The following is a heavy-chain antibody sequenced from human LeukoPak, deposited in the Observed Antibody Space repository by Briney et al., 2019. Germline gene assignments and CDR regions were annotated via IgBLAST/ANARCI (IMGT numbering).Heavy chain of an antibody. Sequence: TSETLSLTCTVSGGSISSGSSFWTWIRQPAGKGLEWIGRIYTGGSTNYNPSLKSRVTISVDTSKNQFSLKLSSVTAADTAVYYCARRKITMVRGVRQINWFDPWGQGTLVTVSS. CDR2: IYTGGST. V-gene: IGHV4-61*02. CDR1: GGSISSGSSF. J-gene: IGHJ5*02. D-gene: IGHD3-10*01. CDR3: ARRKITMVRGVRQINWFDP.